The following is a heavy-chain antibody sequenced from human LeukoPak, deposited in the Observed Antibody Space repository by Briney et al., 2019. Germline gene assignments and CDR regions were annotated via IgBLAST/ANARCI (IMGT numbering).Heavy chain of an antibody. V-gene: IGHV3-7*01. J-gene: IGHJ4*02. CDR3: ARPYYDSSGSHFDY. CDR2: IKQDGSEK. D-gene: IGHD3-22*01. CDR1: GFTFSSYW. Sequence: GGSLRLSCAAPGFTFSSYWMSWVRQAPGKGLEWVANIKQDGSEKYYVDSVKGRFTISSDNAKNSLYLQMNSLRAEDTAVYYCARPYYDSSGSHFDYWGQGTLVTVSS.